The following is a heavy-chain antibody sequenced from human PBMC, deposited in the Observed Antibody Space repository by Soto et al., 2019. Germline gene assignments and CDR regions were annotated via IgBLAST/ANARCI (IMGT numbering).Heavy chain of an antibody. V-gene: IGHV3-23*01. CDR2: ISASGDKT. CDR1: GYTFSIYA. J-gene: IGHJ6*02. CDR3: ASYCITSSFYERNYYGMDV. Sequence: EVQLLESGGGLVQPGGSLRLSCAASGYTFSIYAMSWVRLAPGKGLEWVSAISASGDKTFFADSVKGRFTISRDNSENTVFLQMNSLRAEDTAVYYCASYCITSSFYERNYYGMDVWGLGTTVSVSS. D-gene: IGHD2-2*01.